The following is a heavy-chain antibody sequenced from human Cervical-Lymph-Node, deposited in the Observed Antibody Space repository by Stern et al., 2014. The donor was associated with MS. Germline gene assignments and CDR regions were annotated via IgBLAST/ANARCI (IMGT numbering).Heavy chain of an antibody. CDR3: ARDNDGNSRYSQFDY. CDR2: IWHHGINQ. D-gene: IGHD5-12*01. Sequence: VQLVESGGGVVQPGTSMRLSCAASGFSFSTYGMHWVRQAPGKGLEWVAVIWHHGINQYYADSVKGRFTISRDRSKNLVHLQMSSLRAEDTAMYYCARDNDGNSRYSQFDYWGQGTLVTVSS. CDR1: GFSFSTYG. J-gene: IGHJ4*02. V-gene: IGHV3-33*01.